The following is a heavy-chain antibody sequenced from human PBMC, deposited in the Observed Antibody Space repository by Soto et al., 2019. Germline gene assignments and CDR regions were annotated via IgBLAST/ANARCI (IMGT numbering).Heavy chain of an antibody. CDR2: IIPIFDIT. CDR1: GGTFRSYS. V-gene: IGHV1-69*01. CDR3: ARPDEGCSSSNHHYYSALDV. Sequence: QVQLVQSGAEVKKPGSSVKVSCKASGGTFRSYSISWVRQAPGQGLEWMGGIIPIFDITNYAQKFQGRVTITADESTRTAYKELSSLGSDDTAVYYCARPDEGCSSSNHHYYSALDVWGQGTTFTV. J-gene: IGHJ6*02. D-gene: IGHD3-10*02.